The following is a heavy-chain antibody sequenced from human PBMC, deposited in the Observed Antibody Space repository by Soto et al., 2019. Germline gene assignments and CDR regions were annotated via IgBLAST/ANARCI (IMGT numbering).Heavy chain of an antibody. D-gene: IGHD1-1*01. J-gene: IGHJ4*02. CDR3: ASGMGNGFDY. CDR1: GGTFGSYS. CDR2: IIPILGIA. Sequence: QVQLVQSGAEVKKPGSSVKVSCKASGGTFGSYSISWVRQAPGQGLEWMGRIIPILGIANYAQKFQGRVTITADKSTSTAYMELSSLRSEDTAVYYCASGMGNGFDYWGQGTLVTVSS. V-gene: IGHV1-69*02.